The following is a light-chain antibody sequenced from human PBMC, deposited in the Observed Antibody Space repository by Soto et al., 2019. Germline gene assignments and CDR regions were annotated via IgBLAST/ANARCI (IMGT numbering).Light chain of an antibody. CDR2: DAF. CDR3: QHYGSSPPSI. Sequence: ETVLTQSPGTLPLSPGERATLSCRASQSISNNYLAWYQHKPGQAPRLLIYDAFKRASGFPDRFSGSGSGTDFTLTIRGLEPEDFAVYFCQHYGSSPPSIFGQGTRLEIK. J-gene: IGKJ5*01. V-gene: IGKV3-20*01. CDR1: QSISNNY.